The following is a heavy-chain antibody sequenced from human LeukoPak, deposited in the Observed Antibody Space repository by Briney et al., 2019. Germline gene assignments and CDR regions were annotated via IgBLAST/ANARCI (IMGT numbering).Heavy chain of an antibody. D-gene: IGHD1-26*01. CDR2: INHSGST. V-gene: IGHV4-34*01. J-gene: IGHJ6*02. CDR1: GGSFSGYY. CDR3: ARGLIVGAATWGGYYYYGMDV. Sequence: SETLSLTCAVYGGSFSGYYWSWIRQPPGKGLEWIGEINHSGSTNYNPSLKSRVTISVDTSKNQFSLKLSSVTAADTAVYYCARGLIVGAATWGGYYYYGMDVWGQGTTVTVSS.